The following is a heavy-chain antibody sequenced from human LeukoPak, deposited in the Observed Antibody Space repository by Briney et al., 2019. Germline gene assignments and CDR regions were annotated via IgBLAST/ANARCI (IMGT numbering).Heavy chain of an antibody. CDR1: GFTFETFG. CDR3: ARGRAYYGSGSPFDY. Sequence: GGSLKLSCAASGFTFETFGMHWVRQAPGKGLEWVTFIRYNGNDNYNADSVKGRFTISRDNAKNSLYLQMNSLRAEDTAVYYCARGRAYYGSGSPFDYWGQGTLVTVSS. CDR2: IRYNGNDN. V-gene: IGHV3-30*02. D-gene: IGHD3-10*01. J-gene: IGHJ4*02.